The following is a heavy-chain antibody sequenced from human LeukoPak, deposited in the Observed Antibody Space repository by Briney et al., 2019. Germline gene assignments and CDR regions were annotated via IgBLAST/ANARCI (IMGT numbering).Heavy chain of an antibody. CDR2: IYYSGST. CDR3: ARESGDHELFDY. Sequence: KTSETLSLTCTVSGGSISSYYWSWIRQPPRKGLEWIGYIYYSGSTNYNPSLKSRVTISVDTSKNQFSLKLSSVTAADTAVYYCARESGDHELFDYWGQGTLVTVSS. CDR1: GGSISSYY. V-gene: IGHV4-59*01. J-gene: IGHJ4*02. D-gene: IGHD4-17*01.